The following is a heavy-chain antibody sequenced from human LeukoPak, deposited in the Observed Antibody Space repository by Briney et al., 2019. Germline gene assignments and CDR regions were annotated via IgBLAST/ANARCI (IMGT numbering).Heavy chain of an antibody. Sequence: GGSLRLSCAASGFTFSSCWMDWVRQVPGKGLEWVANLKQDGIEKYFVGSVKGRFAISRDNAKNSLYLQMNSLRVEDTAVYYCAREGMVRGVPDAFDLWGQGTMVTVSS. D-gene: IGHD3-10*01. CDR2: LKQDGIEK. CDR3: AREGMVRGVPDAFDL. J-gene: IGHJ3*01. CDR1: GFTFSSCW. V-gene: IGHV3-7*01.